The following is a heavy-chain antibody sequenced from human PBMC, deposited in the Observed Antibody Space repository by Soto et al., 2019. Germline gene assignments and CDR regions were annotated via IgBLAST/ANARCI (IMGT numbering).Heavy chain of an antibody. Sequence: EVQLVGSGGGLVKPGGSLRLSCAASGFTFTRYSMNWVRQAPGKGLEWVSSISSTTNYIYYGDSMKGRFTIFRDNTKNSLYLEMNSLRAEDTAVYYCARESEDLTSNFDYWGQGTLVTVSS. CDR2: ISSTTNYI. CDR1: GFTFTRYS. J-gene: IGHJ4*02. CDR3: ARESEDLTSNFDY. V-gene: IGHV3-21*06.